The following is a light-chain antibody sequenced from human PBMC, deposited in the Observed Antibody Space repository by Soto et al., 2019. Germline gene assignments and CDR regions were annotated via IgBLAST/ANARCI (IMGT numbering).Light chain of an antibody. J-gene: IGLJ2*01. Sequence: QSALTQPASVSGSPGQSITISCTGTNSDVGSYNLVSWYQQHPGKAPKLVIYEGSKRPSGLSNRFSGSKSGNTASLTISGLQAEDEAEYYCCSYAGSSTYVFGGGTKLTVL. CDR2: EGS. V-gene: IGLV2-23*01. CDR1: NSDVGSYNL. CDR3: CSYAGSSTYV.